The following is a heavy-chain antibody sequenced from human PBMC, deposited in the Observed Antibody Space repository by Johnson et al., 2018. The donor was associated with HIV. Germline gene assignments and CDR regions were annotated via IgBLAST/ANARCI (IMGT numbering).Heavy chain of an antibody. D-gene: IGHD2-15*01. CDR2: IRQDGNER. Sequence: VQLVESGGALVQPGGSLRLSCAASGFNFSTYWMSWVRQAPGKGLEWVANIRQDGNERNYVDSVKGRFTISRDNAKNSLYLQMNSLRADDTAVYYCAREDPYCTVDSCFLPGACDILGQGTMVTVSS. CDR3: AREDPYCTVDSCFLPGACDI. CDR1: GFNFSTYW. J-gene: IGHJ3*02. V-gene: IGHV3-7*01.